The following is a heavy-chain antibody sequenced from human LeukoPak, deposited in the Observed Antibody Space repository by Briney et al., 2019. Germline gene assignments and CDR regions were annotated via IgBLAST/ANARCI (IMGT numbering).Heavy chain of an antibody. Sequence: KPGRSLRLSCAASGFTFSSYAMNWVRQAPGKGLEWVSSISSSSSYIYYADSVKGRFTISRDNAKNSLYLQMNSLRAEDTAVYYCARAGIAAADYYYYYMDVWGKGTTVTVSS. V-gene: IGHV3-21*01. CDR1: GFTFSSYA. CDR2: ISSSSSYI. D-gene: IGHD6-13*01. CDR3: ARAGIAAADYYYYYMDV. J-gene: IGHJ6*03.